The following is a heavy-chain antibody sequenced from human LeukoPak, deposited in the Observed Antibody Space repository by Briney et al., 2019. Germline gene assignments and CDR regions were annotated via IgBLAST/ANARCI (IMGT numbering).Heavy chain of an antibody. D-gene: IGHD6-19*01. CDR1: GYTFTSYG. CDR2: ISAYNGNT. Sequence: VKVSCKASGYTFTSYGISWVRQAPGQGLEWMGWISAYNGNTNYAQKLQGRVTMTTDTSTSTAYMELRSLRSDDTAVYYCARSRGAVAARGYYYYGMDVWGQGTTVTVSS. V-gene: IGHV1-18*01. CDR3: ARSRGAVAARGYYYYGMDV. J-gene: IGHJ6*02.